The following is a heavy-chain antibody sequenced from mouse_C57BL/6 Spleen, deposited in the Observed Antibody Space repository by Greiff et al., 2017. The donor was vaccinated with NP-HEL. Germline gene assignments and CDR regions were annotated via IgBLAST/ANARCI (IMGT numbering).Heavy chain of an antibody. D-gene: IGHD2-5*01. CDR1: GYAFSSYW. CDR3: ARRYYSNFYYAMDY. J-gene: IGHJ4*01. Sequence: LEESGAELVKPGASVKISCKASGYAFSSYWMNWVKQRPGKGLEWIGQIYPGDGDTNYNGKFKGKATLTADKSSSTAYMQLSSLTSEDSAVYFCARRYYSNFYYAMDYWGQGTSVTVSS. CDR2: IYPGDGDT. V-gene: IGHV1-80*01.